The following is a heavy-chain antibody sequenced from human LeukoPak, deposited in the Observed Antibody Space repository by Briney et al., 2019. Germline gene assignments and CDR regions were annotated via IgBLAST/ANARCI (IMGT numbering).Heavy chain of an antibody. CDR3: ARPVADTYAPLDY. Sequence: GGSLRLSCTASGFTFSGHWIHWVRQPPGMGLVWVSRINERGTDSMYAESVKGRFTISRDNAKNTVYLQMNSLRAEDTAVYYCARPVADTYAPLDYWGQGTLVTVSS. D-gene: IGHD6-19*01. CDR1: GFTFSGHW. CDR2: INERGTDS. J-gene: IGHJ4*02. V-gene: IGHV3-74*03.